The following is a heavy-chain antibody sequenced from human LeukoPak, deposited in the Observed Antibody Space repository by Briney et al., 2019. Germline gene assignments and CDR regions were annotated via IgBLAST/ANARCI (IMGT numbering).Heavy chain of an antibody. Sequence: PSETLSLTCTVSGGSISSYYWSWIRQPPGKGLEWIGEINHSGSTNYNPSLKSRVTISVDTSKNQFSLKLSSVTAADTAVYYCARGKARLRMLGSPRPANYYFDYWGQGTLVTVSS. V-gene: IGHV4-34*01. CDR3: ARGKARLRMLGSPRPANYYFDY. CDR2: INHSGST. J-gene: IGHJ4*02. CDR1: GGSISSYY. D-gene: IGHD4-17*01.